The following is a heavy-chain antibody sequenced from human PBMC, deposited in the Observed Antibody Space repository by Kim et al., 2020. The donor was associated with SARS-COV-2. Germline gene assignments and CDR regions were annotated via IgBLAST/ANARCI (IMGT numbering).Heavy chain of an antibody. CDR3: ASCGRYSSRWYRNY. D-gene: IGHD6-13*01. J-gene: IGHJ4*02. Sequence: SETLSLTCAVYGGSFSGYYWSWIRQPPGKGLDWIGEINHSGSTNYNPSLKSRVTISVDTSKNQFSLKLSSVTAADTAVYYRASCGRYSSRWYRNYWGQGDQITVTS. CDR1: GGSFSGYY. CDR2: INHSGST. V-gene: IGHV4-34*01.